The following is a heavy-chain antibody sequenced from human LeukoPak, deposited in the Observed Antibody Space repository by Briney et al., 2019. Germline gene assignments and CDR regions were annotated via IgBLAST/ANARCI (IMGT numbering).Heavy chain of an antibody. Sequence: GGSLRLSCAASGFTFSSYSMNWVRQAPGKGLEWVSSISSSSSYIYYADSVKGRFTISRDNAKNSLYLQMNSLRAEDTAVYYCANAEVERMVRGVINLRRFDYWGQGTLVTVSS. CDR2: ISSSSSYI. D-gene: IGHD3-10*01. J-gene: IGHJ4*02. CDR3: ANAEVERMVRGVINLRRFDY. V-gene: IGHV3-21*01. CDR1: GFTFSSYS.